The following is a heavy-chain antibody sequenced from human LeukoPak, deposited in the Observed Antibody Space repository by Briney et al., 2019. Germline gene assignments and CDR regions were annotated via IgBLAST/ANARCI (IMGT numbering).Heavy chain of an antibody. D-gene: IGHD6-13*01. CDR1: GFTFSSYG. V-gene: IGHV3-30*02. CDR2: IRYDGSNK. J-gene: IGHJ4*02. Sequence: GGSLRLSCAASGFTFSSYGMHWVRQAPGKGLEWVAFIRYDGSNKYYADSVKGRFTISRDNSKNTLYLQLNSLRAEDTAVYYCAKDLWMTAAGNYWGQGTLVTVSS. CDR3: AKDLWMTAAGNY.